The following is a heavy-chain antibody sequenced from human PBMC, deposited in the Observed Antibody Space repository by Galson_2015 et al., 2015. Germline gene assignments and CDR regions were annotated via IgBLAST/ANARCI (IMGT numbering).Heavy chain of an antibody. CDR2: MNPNSGNT. CDR3: ARSRARVAARPYFYYYVDV. D-gene: IGHD6-6*01. Sequence: SVKVSCKASGYTFTSYDINWVRQATGQGLEWMGWMNPNSGNTGYAQKFQGRVTMTRNTSISTAYMELSSLRSEDTAVYYCARSRARVAARPYFYYYVDVWGKGTTVTVSS. J-gene: IGHJ6*03. CDR1: GYTFTSYD. V-gene: IGHV1-8*01.